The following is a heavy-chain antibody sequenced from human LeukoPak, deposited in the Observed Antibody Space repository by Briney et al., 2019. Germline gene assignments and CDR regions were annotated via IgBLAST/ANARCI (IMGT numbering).Heavy chain of an antibody. CDR1: GGSLSGYY. D-gene: IGHD6-19*01. J-gene: IGHJ3*02. CDR2: FYYNGNT. Sequence: PSETLSLTCTVSGGSLSGYYWSWIRQPPGKGLEWIAFFYYNGNTNYSPSLKGRVTISVDTSKNQLSLKLSSVTAADTAVYYCARPYSSGWYGAFDIWGQGTTVTVSS. CDR3: ARPYSSGWYGAFDI. V-gene: IGHV4-59*08.